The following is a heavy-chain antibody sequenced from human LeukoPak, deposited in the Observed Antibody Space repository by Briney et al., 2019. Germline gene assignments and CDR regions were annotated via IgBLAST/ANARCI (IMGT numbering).Heavy chain of an antibody. CDR1: GYTFTGNF. D-gene: IGHD2/OR15-2a*01. Sequence: EASVKVSCKTSGYTFTGNFMHWVRQAPGQGPEWMGWINPNNGDTNYAQKFQGRVTMTRVTSITTAYMELSSLRSDDTAVYSCARTRGTHISMAYLDSWGQGTLVTVSS. J-gene: IGHJ4*02. CDR2: INPNNGDT. CDR3: ARTRGTHISMAYLDS. V-gene: IGHV1-2*02.